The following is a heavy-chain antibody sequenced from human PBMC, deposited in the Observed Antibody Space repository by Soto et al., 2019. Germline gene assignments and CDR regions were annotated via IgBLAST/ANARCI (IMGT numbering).Heavy chain of an antibody. CDR3: ARSGNSFGFTDY. D-gene: IGHD5-18*01. J-gene: IGHJ4*02. Sequence: QVQLQESGPGLVKPSETLSLTCTVSGGSITGYYWTWIRQPPGKGLEWIGYVFYKGNTNYNPSLKSPVTQSVDTSANQVPLRLSSVTAADTAVYYCARSGNSFGFTDYWGQGTLVTVSS. V-gene: IGHV4-59*01. CDR1: GGSITGYY. CDR2: VFYKGNT.